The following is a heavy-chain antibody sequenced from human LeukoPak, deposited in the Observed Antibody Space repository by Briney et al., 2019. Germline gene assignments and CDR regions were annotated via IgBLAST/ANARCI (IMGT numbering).Heavy chain of an antibody. D-gene: IGHD2-2*01. CDR1: GYTFTGYY. CDR2: INPNSGGT. J-gene: IGHJ4*02. CDR3: AREDIGVPAAYARYDY. V-gene: IGHV1-2*02. Sequence: ASVKVSCKASGYTFTGYYLHWVRQAPGQGPEWMGWINPNSGGTNYARKFQGRVTMTRDTSISTAYMELSRLRSDDTAVYYCAREDIGVPAAYARYDYWGQGTLVTVSS.